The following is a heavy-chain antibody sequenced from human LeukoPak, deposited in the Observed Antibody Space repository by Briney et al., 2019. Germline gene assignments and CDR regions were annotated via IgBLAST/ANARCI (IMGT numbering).Heavy chain of an antibody. D-gene: IGHD4-17*01. Sequence: GGSLRLSCAAPGFTVSSNYMSWVRQAPGKGLEWVSVIYSGGSTYYADSVKGRFTISRDNSKNTLYLQMNSLRAEDTAVYYCARFHDYGDYEGAFDIWGQGTMVTVSS. CDR2: IYSGGST. V-gene: IGHV3-66*01. CDR1: GFTVSSNY. J-gene: IGHJ3*02. CDR3: ARFHDYGDYEGAFDI.